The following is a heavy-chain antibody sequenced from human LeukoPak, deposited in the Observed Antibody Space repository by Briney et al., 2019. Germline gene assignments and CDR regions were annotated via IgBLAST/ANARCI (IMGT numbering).Heavy chain of an antibody. CDR2: ISYAGSNK. CDR1: GFTFSSYG. V-gene: IGHV3-30*03. CDR3: TVAWVRHHFDP. Sequence: GGSLRLSCAASGFTFSSYGMHWVRQAPVKGPEWVPVISYAGSNKYYADSVKGRFTISRDNSKNTLYLQMNSLKTEDTAVYYCTVAWVRHHFDPWGQGTLVTVSS. J-gene: IGHJ5*02. D-gene: IGHD1-26*01.